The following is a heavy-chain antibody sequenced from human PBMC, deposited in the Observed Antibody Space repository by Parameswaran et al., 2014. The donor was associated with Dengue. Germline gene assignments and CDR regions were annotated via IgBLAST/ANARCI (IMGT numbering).Heavy chain of an antibody. CDR3: ARSLELNYYYGMDV. V-gene: IGHV1-2*04. CDR2: INPNSGGT. J-gene: IGHJ6*02. Sequence: PGASVKVSCKASGYTFTGYYMHWVRQAPGQGLEWMGWINPNSGGTNYAQKFQGWVTMTRDTSISTAYMELSRLRSDDTAVYYCARSLELNYYYGMDVWGQGTTGHRLL. D-gene: IGHD1-7*01. CDR1: GYTFTGYY.